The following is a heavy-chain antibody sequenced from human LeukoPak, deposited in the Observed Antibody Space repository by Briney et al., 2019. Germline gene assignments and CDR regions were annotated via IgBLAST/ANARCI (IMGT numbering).Heavy chain of an antibody. CDR1: GLTFSNAW. CDR2: INCEGRDK. D-gene: IGHD3-3*01. J-gene: IGHJ4*02. CDR3: MDLRHSD. Sequence: GGSRTLSRAAAGLTFSNAWMAWVRQVPGKGVMWLATINCEGRDKYYVDYVKGRFIISRDNAKNSLHLQMSSLSVEDTAVYYCMDLRHSDWGQGTLVTVSS. V-gene: IGHV3-7*01.